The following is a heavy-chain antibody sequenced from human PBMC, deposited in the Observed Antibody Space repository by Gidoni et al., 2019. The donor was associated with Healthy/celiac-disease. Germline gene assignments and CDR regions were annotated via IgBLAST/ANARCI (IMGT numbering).Heavy chain of an antibody. J-gene: IGHJ4*02. V-gene: IGHV4-34*01. D-gene: IGHD5-18*01. CDR2: INHSGST. CDR3: ARMAAMVTLDY. CDR1: GGSFSDYY. Sequence: QVQLQQWGAGLLKPSETLSLTCAVYGGSFSDYYWSWIRQPPGKGLEWIGEINHSGSTNYNPSLKSRVTISVDTSKNQFSLKLSSVTAADTAVYYCARMAAMVTLDYWGQGTLVTVSS.